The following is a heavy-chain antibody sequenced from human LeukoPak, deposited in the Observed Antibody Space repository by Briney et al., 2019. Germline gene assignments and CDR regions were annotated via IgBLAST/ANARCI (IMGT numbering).Heavy chain of an antibody. CDR3: ARVAYGDRY. V-gene: IGHV3-7*01. D-gene: IGHD4-17*01. CDR2: IQEDGSAQ. Sequence: GGSLRLSCAASGFTFSNYWMSWVRQAPGKGLEWVGNIQEDGSAQYYVDSVKGRFAISRDNAKNSLYLQMNSLRVDDTAVYYCARVAYGDRYWGQGTLVTVSS. J-gene: IGHJ4*02. CDR1: GFTFSNYW.